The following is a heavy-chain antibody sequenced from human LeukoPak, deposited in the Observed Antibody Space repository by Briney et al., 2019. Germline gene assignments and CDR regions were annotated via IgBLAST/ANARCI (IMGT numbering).Heavy chain of an antibody. Sequence: GGSLRLSCAASGFTVSSNYMSWVRQAPGKGLEWVSVIYSGGSTYYADSVKGRFTISRDNSKNTLYLQTNSLRAEDTAVYYCARARITIFGVGPGAFDIWGQGTMVTVSS. CDR1: GFTVSSNY. D-gene: IGHD3-3*01. CDR2: IYSGGST. V-gene: IGHV3-53*01. CDR3: ARARITIFGVGPGAFDI. J-gene: IGHJ3*02.